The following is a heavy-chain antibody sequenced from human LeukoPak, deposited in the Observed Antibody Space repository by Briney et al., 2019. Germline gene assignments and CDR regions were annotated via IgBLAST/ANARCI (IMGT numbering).Heavy chain of an antibody. CDR3: AKDDRSSLLWFGELSY. CDR1: GFTFSSYG. CDR2: IRYDGSNK. D-gene: IGHD3-10*01. Sequence: GGSLRLSCAASGFTFSSYGMHWVRQAPGKGLDWVAFIRYDGSNKYYADSVKGRFTISRDNSKNTPYLQMNSLRAEDTAVYYCAKDDRSSLLWFGELSYWGQGTLVTVSS. J-gene: IGHJ4*02. V-gene: IGHV3-30*02.